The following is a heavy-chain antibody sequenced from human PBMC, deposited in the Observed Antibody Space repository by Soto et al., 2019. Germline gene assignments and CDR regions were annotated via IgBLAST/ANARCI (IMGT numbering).Heavy chain of an antibody. CDR2: INAGNRNT. CDR1: GYNFNSYA. V-gene: IGHV1-3*01. D-gene: IGHD2-8*02. Sequence: QVQLVQSGAEVKNPGASVKVSRKASGYNFNSYALHWVRQAPGQRLEWMAWINAGNRNTQYSQRFQGRDPVTRDTSASTPYLVLGDLRSEDTAVYYCASASGVVWMRTDFGMGDWGQGTTVTVS. J-gene: IGHJ6*02. CDR3: ASASGVVWMRTDFGMGD.